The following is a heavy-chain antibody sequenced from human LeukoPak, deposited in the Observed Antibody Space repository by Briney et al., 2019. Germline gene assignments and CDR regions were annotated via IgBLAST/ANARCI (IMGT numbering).Heavy chain of an antibody. V-gene: IGHV3-49*03. CDR2: VRTKTYDETT. D-gene: IGHD1-26*01. CDR3: TRGGAGGY. CDR1: GFTFSDYA. J-gene: IGHJ4*01. Sequence: GGSLRLSCTASGFTFSDYAMSWIRQVPGKGLEWVGFVRTKTYDETTEYVASVKGRFTISRDDSKSLVYLQMNSLKFDDTAVYYCTRGGAGGYWGHGTLVSVSS.